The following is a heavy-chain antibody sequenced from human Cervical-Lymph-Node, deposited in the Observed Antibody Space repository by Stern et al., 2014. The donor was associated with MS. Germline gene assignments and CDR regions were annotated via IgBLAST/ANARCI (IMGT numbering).Heavy chain of an antibody. CDR1: GDTFNTSG. D-gene: IGHD1-26*01. V-gene: IGHV1-69*14. Sequence: QDQLVQSGAEVKKPGSSVKVSCKTSGDTFNTSGISWVRQAPGQGLEWMGGIIPVFGTTNYARKFQGRLTVTADKSTSTVYMALSSLRSEDTAVYYCARDLGVGPTVSWGQGTRVTVSS. J-gene: IGHJ5*02. CDR3: ARDLGVGPTVS. CDR2: IIPVFGTT.